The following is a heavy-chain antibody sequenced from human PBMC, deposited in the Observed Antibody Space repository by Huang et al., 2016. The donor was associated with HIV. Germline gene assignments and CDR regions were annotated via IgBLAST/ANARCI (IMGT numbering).Heavy chain of an antibody. CDR1: GGSMSSYY. CDR2: SDYSGST. Sequence: QVQLQESGPGLVKPSETLSLTCTVSGGSMSSYYWSWIRQPPGKGLEWIGYSDYSGSTNYIPSLKSRVTISVDTSKNQFSLRLSSVTAADTAVYYCASASIAARRWFDPWGQGSLFTVSS. D-gene: IGHD6-6*01. CDR3: ASASIAARRWFDP. V-gene: IGHV4-59*01. J-gene: IGHJ5*02.